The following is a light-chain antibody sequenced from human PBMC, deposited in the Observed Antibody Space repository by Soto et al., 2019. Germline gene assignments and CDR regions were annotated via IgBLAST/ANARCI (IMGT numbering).Light chain of an antibody. V-gene: IGKV1-5*03. Sequence: DIQMTQSPSTLSASVGDRVTITCRANQSISSWLAWYQQKPGTAPKLLIYKASTLQTGVPSRFSGSGSGTEFTLTISSLQPDDFATYYCQQYNDNWTFGQGTKV. CDR3: QQYNDNWT. CDR1: QSISSW. CDR2: KAS. J-gene: IGKJ1*01.